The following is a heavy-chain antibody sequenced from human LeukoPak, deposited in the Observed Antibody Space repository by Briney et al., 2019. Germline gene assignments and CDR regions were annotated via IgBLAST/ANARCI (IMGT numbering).Heavy chain of an antibody. D-gene: IGHD4-17*01. CDR1: GFTFRSYG. CDR3: AKVGDGDYYLDY. Sequence: GGSLRLSCAAPGFTFRSYGMHWVRQAPGKGLEWVAVIWYDGSNQYYTDSVKGRFTISRDNSKNTLYLQMNSLRAEDTAMYYCAKVGDGDYYLDYWGQGTLVTVSS. J-gene: IGHJ4*02. V-gene: IGHV3-33*06. CDR2: IWYDGSNQ.